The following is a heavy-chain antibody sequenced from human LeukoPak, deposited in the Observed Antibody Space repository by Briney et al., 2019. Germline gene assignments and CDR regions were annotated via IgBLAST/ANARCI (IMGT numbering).Heavy chain of an antibody. V-gene: IGHV3-48*01. J-gene: IGHJ3*02. CDR3: ARMWSYDFDI. CDR2: INVDSTTI. D-gene: IGHD2-21*01. Sequence: GGSLRLSCGASGFALSNYRMHWVRQAPGRGLEWVSFINVDSTTIYYADSVRGRFTISRGNAKNSLYLQMDSLRAEDTAVYYCARMWSYDFDIWGQGTMVTVSS. CDR1: GFALSNYR.